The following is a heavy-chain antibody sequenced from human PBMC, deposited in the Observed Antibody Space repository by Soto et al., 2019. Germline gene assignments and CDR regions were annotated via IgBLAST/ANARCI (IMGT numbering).Heavy chain of an antibody. V-gene: IGHV1-69*12. D-gene: IGHD4-4*01. CDR3: ARDGGLYDYSPFDY. Sequence: QVQLVQSGAEVKKPGSSVTVSCKASGGTFSSYAISWVRQAPGQGLEWMGGIIPIFGTANYAHKFQGRVTITGDESTSTDYMELSSLRSEGTALYYCARDGGLYDYSPFDYWGQGTLVTVSS. J-gene: IGHJ4*02. CDR1: GGTFSSYA. CDR2: IIPIFGTA.